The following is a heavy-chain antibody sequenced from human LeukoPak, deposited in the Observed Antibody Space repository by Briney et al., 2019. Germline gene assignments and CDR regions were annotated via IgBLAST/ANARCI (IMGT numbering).Heavy chain of an antibody. CDR2: IYYSGST. CDR1: GGSISSYY. J-gene: IGHJ4*02. CDR3: ARQYPGGDLSDY. Sequence: SETLSLTCTVSGGSISSYYWSWIRQPPGKGLEWIGYIYYSGSTNYNPSLKSRVTISVDTSKNQFSLKLSSVTAADTAVYYCARQYPGGDLSDYWGPGTLVTVSS. D-gene: IGHD4-17*01. V-gene: IGHV4-59*08.